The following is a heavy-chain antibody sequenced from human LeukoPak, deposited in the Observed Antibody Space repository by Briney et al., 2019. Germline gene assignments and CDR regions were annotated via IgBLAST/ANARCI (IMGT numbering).Heavy chain of an antibody. Sequence: PSETLSLTCTVSGGSLNNYYWSWIRQPPGKGLEWIGYIYHSGATNYNPSLKSRVTISVDTSKNQFSLKLSSVTAADTAVYYCARGDTGSWYYFDSWGRGTLVTVSS. D-gene: IGHD5-18*01. CDR2: IYHSGAT. J-gene: IGHJ4*02. V-gene: IGHV4-59*01. CDR1: GGSLNNYY. CDR3: ARGDTGSWYYFDS.